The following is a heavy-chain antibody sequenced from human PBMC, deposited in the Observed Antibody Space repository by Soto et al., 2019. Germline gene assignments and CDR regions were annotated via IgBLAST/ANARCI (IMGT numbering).Heavy chain of an antibody. CDR2: MSHSGGT. V-gene: IGHV4-34*01. CDR3: ARVERGTVTTVVDAFDI. D-gene: IGHD1-1*01. Sequence: QVQLQQWGAGLLKPSETLSLTCAVYGGFVSSGSYYWSWIRQPPGKGLEWIGEMSHSGGTHFNPSLNSRVTISVATSKNQFSLNIYSVTAADTALYYCARVERGTVTTVVDAFDIWGPGTMVTVSS. CDR1: GGFVSSGSYY. J-gene: IGHJ3*02.